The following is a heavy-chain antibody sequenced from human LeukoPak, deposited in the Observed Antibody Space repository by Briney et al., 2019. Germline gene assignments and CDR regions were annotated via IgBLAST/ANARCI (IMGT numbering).Heavy chain of an antibody. Sequence: PGGSLRLSCAASGFTFSSYDMHWVRQAPGKGLEWVADISYDGSNKYYADSVKGRFTISRDNSKNTLYLQMNSLRAEDTAVYYCARRYSGSYYADFDYWGQGTLVTVSS. V-gene: IGHV3-30-3*01. D-gene: IGHD1-26*01. CDR3: ARRYSGSYYADFDY. CDR2: ISYDGSNK. J-gene: IGHJ4*02. CDR1: GFTFSSYD.